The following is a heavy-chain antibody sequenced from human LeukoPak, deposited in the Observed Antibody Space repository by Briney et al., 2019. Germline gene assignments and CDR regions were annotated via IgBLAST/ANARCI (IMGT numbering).Heavy chain of an antibody. CDR1: GFTFSSYS. CDR2: ISGSGGST. J-gene: IGHJ4*02. Sequence: PGGSLRLSCEASGFTFSSYSMNWVRQAPGKGLGWVSVISGSGGSTYYADSVKGRFTISRDNSKNTLYLQMNSLRAEDTAVYYCANAPYSSSSLRVYWGQGTLVTVSS. V-gene: IGHV3-23*01. D-gene: IGHD6-6*01. CDR3: ANAPYSSSSLRVY.